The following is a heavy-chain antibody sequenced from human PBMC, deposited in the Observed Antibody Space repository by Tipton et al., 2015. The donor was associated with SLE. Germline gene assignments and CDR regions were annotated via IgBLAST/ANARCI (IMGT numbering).Heavy chain of an antibody. CDR3: ARDRGSSWFFFDY. J-gene: IGHJ4*02. D-gene: IGHD6-13*01. V-gene: IGHV3-48*03. CDR1: GFTFSSYE. Sequence: SLRLSCAASGFTFSSYEMNWVRQAPGKGLEWVSYITTSGNIVFYADSLKGRFTTSRDNAKNSLYLQLNSLRAEDTAVYYCARDRGSSWFFFDYWGQGTLVTVSS. CDR2: ITTSGNIV.